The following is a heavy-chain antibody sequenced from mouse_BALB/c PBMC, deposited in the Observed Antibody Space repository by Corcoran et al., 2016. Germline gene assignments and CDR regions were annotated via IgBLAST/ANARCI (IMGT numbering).Heavy chain of an antibody. CDR3: ARYGSSYEDY. D-gene: IGHD1-1*01. Sequence: EVQLQQSGAELVRPGALVKLACKASGFHIKDYYMHWVKQWPEQGLEWIGWIDPENGNTIYDPKFQGKASITADTSSNTAYLQLSSLTSEDTAVYYCARYGSSYEDYWGQGTSVTVSS. CDR1: GFHIKDYY. CDR2: IDPENGNT. J-gene: IGHJ4*01. V-gene: IGHV14-1*02.